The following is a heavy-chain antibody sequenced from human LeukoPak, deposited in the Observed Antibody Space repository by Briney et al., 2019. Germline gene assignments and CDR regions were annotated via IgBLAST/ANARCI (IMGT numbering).Heavy chain of an antibody. D-gene: IGHD1-26*01. CDR2: INHSGST. J-gene: IGHJ4*02. CDR1: GGSFSGYY. Sequence: SETLSLTCAVYGGSFSGYYWSWIRQPPGKGLEWIGEINHSGSTNYNPSFKSRVTISVDTSKNQFSLKLSSVTAADTAVYYCARGSGPKIYWGQGTLVTVSS. CDR3: ARGSGPKIY. V-gene: IGHV4-34*01.